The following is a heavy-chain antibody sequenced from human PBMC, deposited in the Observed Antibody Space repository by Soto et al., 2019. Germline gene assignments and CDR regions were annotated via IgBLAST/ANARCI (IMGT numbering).Heavy chain of an antibody. V-gene: IGHV4-4*02. CDR2: IEHSGST. J-gene: IGHJ4*02. D-gene: IGHD3-16*01. Sequence: QVQLQESGLGLVKPSGTLSLICTVSGGSISGRNWWSWVRQPPEKGLEWIGEIEHSGSTNYNPSLTCGVTMSVDKSNKQSPLKLVSVTAADTAVYYCATPWGRSAIESGWGQGPLVTVCS. CDR3: ATPWGRSAIESG. CDR1: GGSISGRNW.